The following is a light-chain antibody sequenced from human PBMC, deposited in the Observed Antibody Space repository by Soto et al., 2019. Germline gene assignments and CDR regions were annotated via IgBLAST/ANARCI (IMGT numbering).Light chain of an antibody. V-gene: IGLV2-14*01. CDR3: SSYTSSSTLV. CDR1: SSDVGGYSY. Sequence: QSALTQPASVSGSPGQSITISCTGTSSDVGGYSYVSWYQQHPGKAPKLMIYDVSNRPSGVSNRFSGSKSGNTASLTISGLQAEDEADYYCSSYTSSSTLVFGTGTKVTVL. CDR2: DVS. J-gene: IGLJ1*01.